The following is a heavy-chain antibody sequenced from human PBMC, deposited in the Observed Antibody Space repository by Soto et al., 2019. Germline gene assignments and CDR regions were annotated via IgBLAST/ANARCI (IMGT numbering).Heavy chain of an antibody. D-gene: IGHD6-6*01. CDR3: ARDIASRRFDY. V-gene: IGHV3-33*01. CDR1: GFTFRNHG. Sequence: GGSLRLSXEASGFTFRNHGMHWVRQAPGKGLEWVAVIWYDGSDKYYADSVKGRFTISRDNSKNTLYLQMNSLRAEDTAVYYCARDIASRRFDYLGQGVLVTVSS. J-gene: IGHJ4*02. CDR2: IWYDGSDK.